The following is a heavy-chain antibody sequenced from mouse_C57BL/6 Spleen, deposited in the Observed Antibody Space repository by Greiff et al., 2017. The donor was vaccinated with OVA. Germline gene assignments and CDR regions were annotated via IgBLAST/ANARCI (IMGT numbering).Heavy chain of an antibody. CDR3: ARADGGYYGSSYRCFGV. CDR1: GFNIKDYY. D-gene: IGHD1-1*01. J-gene: IGHJ1*03. V-gene: IGHV14-2*01. Sequence: EVKLMESGAELVKPGASVKLSCTASGFNIKDYYMHWVKQRTEQGLEWIGRIDPEDGETKYAPKFPGKATIPANTSSNTADLQLRSLASEYTAVYYCARADGGYYGSSYRCFGVGGTGSAVTVSS. CDR2: IDPEDGET.